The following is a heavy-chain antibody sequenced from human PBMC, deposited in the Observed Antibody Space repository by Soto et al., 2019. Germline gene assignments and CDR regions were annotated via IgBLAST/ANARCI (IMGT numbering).Heavy chain of an antibody. V-gene: IGHV1-3*01. D-gene: IGHD6-13*01. CDR3: ARGSSWPRSTFDF. CDR2: INADNGNT. J-gene: IGHJ3*01. CDR1: GFTFTTYA. Sequence: VASVKVSCKTSGFTFTTYAIHWVRQAPGQRLEWMGWINADNGNTLYSETFAGRVTITRDTPASTAYMELSRLKSEDTAVYFCARGSSWPRSTFDFWGQGTMVTVS.